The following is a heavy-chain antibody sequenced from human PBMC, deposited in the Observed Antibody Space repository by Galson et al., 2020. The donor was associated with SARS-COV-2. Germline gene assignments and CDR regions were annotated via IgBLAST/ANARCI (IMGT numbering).Heavy chain of an antibody. CDR3: AKDPTRGALVLGNRAYYSYMDV. Sequence: GGSLRLSCAASGFSFSSYGMYWVRQAPGKGLEWVAFIRYDGIKRFYGDSVTGRFTVSRDNSKNTLYLQMNSLRHEDAGVYYCAKDPTRGALVLGNRAYYSYMDVWGKGTAVTVSS. V-gene: IGHV3-30*02. J-gene: IGHJ6*03. CDR1: GFSFSSYG. D-gene: IGHD1-1*01. CDR2: IRYDGIKR.